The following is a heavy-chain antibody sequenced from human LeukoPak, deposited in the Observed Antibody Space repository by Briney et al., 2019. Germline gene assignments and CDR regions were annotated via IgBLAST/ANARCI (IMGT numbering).Heavy chain of an antibody. Sequence: PGRSLRLSCAASGFTFSSYGMHWVRQAPGKGLEWVAVIWYDGSNKYYADSVKGRFTISRDNSKNTLYLQMNSLSAEDTAVYYCARDTHSGGSRQWVDPWGQGTLGTVSS. V-gene: IGHV3-33*01. D-gene: IGHD2-15*01. CDR3: ARDTHSGGSRQWVDP. CDR2: IWYDGSNK. CDR1: GFTFSSYG. J-gene: IGHJ5*02.